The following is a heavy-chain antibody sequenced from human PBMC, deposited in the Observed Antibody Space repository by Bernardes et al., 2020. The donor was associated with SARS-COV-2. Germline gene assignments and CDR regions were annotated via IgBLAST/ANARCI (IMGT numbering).Heavy chain of an antibody. D-gene: IGHD2-21*01. CDR1: GGSISSSNYY. Sequence: SETLSLTCTVSGGSISSSNYYWGWIRRSPGRGPEWIGGISSSGNSYSNPSLQSRLRESVDTSKNQFSLRLSFVTAADTAVYYCAGLSCGIDCYIGGLRSWDYGMDVWGQGTTVTVSS. V-gene: IGHV4-39*01. CDR3: AGLSCGIDCYIGGLRSWDYGMDV. CDR2: ISSSGNS. J-gene: IGHJ6*02.